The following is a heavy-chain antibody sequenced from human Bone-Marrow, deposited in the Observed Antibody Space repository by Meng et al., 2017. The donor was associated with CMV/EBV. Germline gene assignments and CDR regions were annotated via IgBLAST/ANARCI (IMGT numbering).Heavy chain of an antibody. D-gene: IGHD5-24*01. CDR1: GYTFTGYY. J-gene: IGHJ6*02. CDR2: INPNSGGT. CDR3: ARGVGVAQPNYWYYGMNV. Sequence: ASVKVSCKASGYTFTGYYMHWVRQAPGQGLEWMGWINPNSGGTNYAQKFQGRVTMTRDTSISTDYMELSRLRSDDTAVYYRARGVGVAQPNYWYYGMNVWGRGTTVTVSS. V-gene: IGHV1-2*02.